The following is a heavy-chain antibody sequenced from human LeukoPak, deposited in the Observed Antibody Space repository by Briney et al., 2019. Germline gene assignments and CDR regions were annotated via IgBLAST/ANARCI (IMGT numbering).Heavy chain of an antibody. D-gene: IGHD2-21*01. Sequence: SETLSLTCAVYGGSFSGYYWSWIRQPPGKGLEWIGEINHSGSTNYNPSLKSRVTISVDASKNQFSLKLSSVTAADTAVYFCAREDVLGYGDNWGQGTKVIVSS. V-gene: IGHV4-34*01. CDR3: AREDVLGYGDN. J-gene: IGHJ3*02. CDR1: GGSFSGYY. CDR2: INHSGST.